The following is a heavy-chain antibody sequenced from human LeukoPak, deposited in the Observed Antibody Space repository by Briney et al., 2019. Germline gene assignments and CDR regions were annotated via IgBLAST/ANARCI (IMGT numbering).Heavy chain of an antibody. CDR3: ARAVNYYDSSGYYSPADY. J-gene: IGHJ4*02. CDR1: GYTFTSYD. CDR2: MNPNSGNT. V-gene: IGHV1-8*01. Sequence: ASVKVSFKASGYTFTSYDINWVRQATGQGLEWMGWMNPNSGNTGYAQKFQGRVTMTRNTSISTAYMELSSLRSEDTAVDYCARAVNYYDSSGYYSPADYWGQGTLVTVSS. D-gene: IGHD3-22*01.